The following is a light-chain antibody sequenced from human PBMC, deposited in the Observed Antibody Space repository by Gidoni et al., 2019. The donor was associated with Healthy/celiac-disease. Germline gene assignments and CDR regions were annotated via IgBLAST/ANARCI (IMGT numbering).Light chain of an antibody. V-gene: IGKV2-40*01. Sequence: DIVMTQTPLSLPVTPGEPASISCRSSQSLLDSDDGNTYLDWYLQKPGQSPQLLIYTLSYRASGVPDRFSGSGSGTEDVGVYYCMQRIEFPYTFGQXTKLEIK. CDR3: MQRIEFPYT. CDR1: QSLLDSDDGNTY. CDR2: TLS. J-gene: IGKJ2*01.